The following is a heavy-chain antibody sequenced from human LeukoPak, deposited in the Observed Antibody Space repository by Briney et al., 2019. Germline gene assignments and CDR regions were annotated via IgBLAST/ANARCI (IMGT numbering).Heavy chain of an antibody. Sequence: GGSLRLSCADSGFTFSSYAMTWVRQAPGKGLEWVSTISGASGTTYYADSVKGRFTISRDTAKNSLYLQMNSLGDEDTAVYYCARAPDGYNLDYWGQGTLVTVSS. CDR1: GFTFSSYA. D-gene: IGHD5-24*01. V-gene: IGHV3-23*01. J-gene: IGHJ4*02. CDR3: ARAPDGYNLDY. CDR2: ISGASGTT.